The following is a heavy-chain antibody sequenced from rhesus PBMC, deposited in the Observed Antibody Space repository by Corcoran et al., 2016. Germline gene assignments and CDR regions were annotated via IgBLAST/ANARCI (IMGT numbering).Heavy chain of an antibody. V-gene: IGHV4-169*02. CDR3: ASGGIAAAKQFDY. J-gene: IGHJ4*01. Sequence: QLQLQESGPGLVKPSETLSVTCAVSGGSIRIRYWSWIRQAPGKGLEWIGYSYGSGSSTNYNPSLKSLVTLSVDTSKNQLSLKLSSVTAADTAVYYCASGGIAAAKQFDYWGQGVLVTVSS. CDR1: GGSIRIRY. D-gene: IGHD6-25*01. CDR2: SYGSGSST.